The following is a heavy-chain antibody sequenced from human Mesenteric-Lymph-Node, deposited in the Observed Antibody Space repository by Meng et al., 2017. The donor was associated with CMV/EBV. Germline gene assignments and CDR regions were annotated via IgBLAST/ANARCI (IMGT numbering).Heavy chain of an antibody. CDR3: ARDDGCSSTSCYAFDI. Sequence: ASVKVSCKASGYTFTGYYMHWVRQAPGQGLEWMGWINPNSGGTNYAQKFQGRVTMTRDTSISTAYMELSRLTSDDTAVYYCARDDGCSSTSCYAFDIWGQGTMVTVSS. CDR2: INPNSGGT. J-gene: IGHJ3*02. D-gene: IGHD2-2*01. V-gene: IGHV1-2*02. CDR1: GYTFTGYY.